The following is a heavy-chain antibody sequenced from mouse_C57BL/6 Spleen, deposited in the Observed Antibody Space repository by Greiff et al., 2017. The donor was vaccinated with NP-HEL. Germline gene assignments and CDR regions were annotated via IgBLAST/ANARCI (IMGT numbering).Heavy chain of an antibody. Sequence: QVQLKESGAELVKPGASVKISCKASGYAFSSYWMNWVKQRPGKGLEWIGQIYPGDGDTNYNGKFKGKATLTADKSSSTAYMQLSSLTSEDSAVYFCARGEIYYYGSSYGYFDYWGQGTTLTVSS. D-gene: IGHD1-1*01. J-gene: IGHJ2*01. CDR2: IYPGDGDT. CDR1: GYAFSSYW. V-gene: IGHV1-80*01. CDR3: ARGEIYYYGSSYGYFDY.